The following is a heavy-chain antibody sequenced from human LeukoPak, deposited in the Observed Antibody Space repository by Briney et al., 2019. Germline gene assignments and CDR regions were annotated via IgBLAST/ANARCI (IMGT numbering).Heavy chain of an antibody. CDR3: ARDQKYYYRSADYDAFDV. CDR1: GFSFNIYW. CDR2: IKEDGSEK. J-gene: IGHJ3*01. Sequence: GGSLRLSCAASGFSFNIYWMTWVRQAPGKGLEWVANIKEDGSEKYYVDSVKGRFTISRDNAENSLFLQMNSLRAEDTAVYYSARDQKYYYRSADYDAFDVWGQGTMVTAYS. V-gene: IGHV3-7*04. D-gene: IGHD3-22*01.